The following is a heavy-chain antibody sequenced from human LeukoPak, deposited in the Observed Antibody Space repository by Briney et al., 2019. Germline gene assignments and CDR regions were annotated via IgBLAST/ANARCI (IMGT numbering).Heavy chain of an antibody. J-gene: IGHJ4*02. CDR1: GCTFTSYY. Sequence: ASMKVSCKASGCTFTSYYMHWVRQAPGQGLEWMGIINPSGGSTSYAQKFQGRVTMTRDTSTSTVYMELSSLRSEDTAVYYCARPRRQYSSSPGFDYWGQGTLVTVSS. D-gene: IGHD6-6*01. V-gene: IGHV1-46*01. CDR2: INPSGGST. CDR3: ARPRRQYSSSPGFDY.